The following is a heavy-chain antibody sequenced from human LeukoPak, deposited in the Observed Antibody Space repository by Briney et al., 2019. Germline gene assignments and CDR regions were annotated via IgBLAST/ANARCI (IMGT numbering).Heavy chain of an antibody. CDR3: AREGVRYYDFWSGRNWFDP. CDR2: IIPIFGTA. J-gene: IGHJ5*02. CDR1: GGTFSSYA. D-gene: IGHD3-3*01. Sequence: SVKVSCKASGGTFSSYAISWVRQAPGQGLEWLGGIIPIFGTANYAQKFQGRVTITADESTSTAYMELSSLTSEDTAVYYCAREGVRYYDFWSGRNWFDPWGQGTLVTVSS. V-gene: IGHV1-69*13.